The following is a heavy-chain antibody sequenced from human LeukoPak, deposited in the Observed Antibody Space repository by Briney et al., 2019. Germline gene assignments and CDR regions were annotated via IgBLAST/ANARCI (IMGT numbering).Heavy chain of an antibody. CDR2: IRQDGDTK. Sequence: GGSLRLSCETAGFTFSSYVMHWVRQAPGKGLEWVANIRQDGDTKYVDSVKGRFTISRDNAMNSLYLQMNSLRAEDTAIYYCARSLPYGTTWYGRSDFWGQGTLVTVSS. CDR3: ARSLPYGTTWYGRSDF. J-gene: IGHJ4*02. V-gene: IGHV3-7*03. D-gene: IGHD6-13*01. CDR1: GFTFSSYV.